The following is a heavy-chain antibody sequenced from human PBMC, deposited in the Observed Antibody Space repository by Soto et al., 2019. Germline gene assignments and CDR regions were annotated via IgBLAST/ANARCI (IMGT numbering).Heavy chain of an antibody. V-gene: IGHV1-18*01. CDR3: AKVSPIVLGISYAFDL. CDR1: GYTFSNYY. D-gene: IGHD2-8*02. Sequence: QVQLLQSGAELKKPGASVNVSCTASGYTFSNYYVSWVRQAPGQGLEWMGWISGYNRDTSYAQNFQGRVTLPTDTSTSTAYMELRDLTSDDTAVYYFAKVSPIVLGISYAFDLWGQGTMVNVSS. J-gene: IGHJ3*01. CDR2: ISGYNRDT.